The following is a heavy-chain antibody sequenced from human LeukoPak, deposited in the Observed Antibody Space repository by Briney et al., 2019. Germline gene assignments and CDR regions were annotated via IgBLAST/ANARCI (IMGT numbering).Heavy chain of an antibody. CDR3: ARDQYSYGSGTYSSADV. J-gene: IGHJ6*02. V-gene: IGHV3-33*01. D-gene: IGHD3-10*01. CDR2: VRYDENNE. CDR1: GFTFRNYG. Sequence: GGSLRLSCAASGFTFRNYGLHWVRQAPGKGLEGVAVVRYDENNEFYGNSVKGRFTISGDSSKNTLYLQMNSLRAEDTAVYYCARDQYSYGSGTYSSADVWGRGTNVTVSS.